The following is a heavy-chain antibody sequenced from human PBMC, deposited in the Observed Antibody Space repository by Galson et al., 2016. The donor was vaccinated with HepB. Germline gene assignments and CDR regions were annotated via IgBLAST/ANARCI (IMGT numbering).Heavy chain of an antibody. V-gene: IGHV4-39*01. CDR3: ARHGSGYEFRISN. J-gene: IGHJ4*02. Sequence: SETLSLTCVVSGGSINTGTYYWGWIRQPPGKGLDWIGSMYYSGTTYYNPSLNSRVTMSVDTTKNQFSLKLNSGTAADTAVYYCARHGSGYEFRISNWGQGTLVTVPS. D-gene: IGHD3-10*01. CDR2: MYYSGTT. CDR1: GGSINTGTYY.